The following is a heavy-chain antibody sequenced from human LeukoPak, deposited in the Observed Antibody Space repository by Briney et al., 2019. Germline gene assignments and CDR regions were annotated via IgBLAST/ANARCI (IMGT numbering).Heavy chain of an antibody. Sequence: SETLSLTCTVSGDSSSNSIYYWGWIRQPPGKGLEWIGTIDYSGSTYYNPSLKSRATISIDTSKNQFSLKLSSVTAADTAVYYCARVWYCSSTSCRGAFDIWGQGTMVTVSS. D-gene: IGHD2-2*01. J-gene: IGHJ3*02. CDR1: GDSSSNSIYY. CDR2: IDYSGST. CDR3: ARVWYCSSTSCRGAFDI. V-gene: IGHV4-39*07.